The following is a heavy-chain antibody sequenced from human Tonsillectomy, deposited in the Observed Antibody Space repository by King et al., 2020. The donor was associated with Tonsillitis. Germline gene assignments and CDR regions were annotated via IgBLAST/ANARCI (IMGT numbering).Heavy chain of an antibody. CDR2: MYYSGST. D-gene: IGHD7-27*01. CDR1: GGSISSSSYY. CDR3: ARKVSPNWGWGGYFDY. J-gene: IGHJ4*02. V-gene: IGHV4-39*01. Sequence: QLQESGPGLVKPSETLSLTCIVSGGSISSSSYYWGWIRQPPGKGLEWIGSMYYSGSTYYNPSLKSRVAISVDTSKNQFSLKLNSVTAAETAVYYCARKVSPNWGWGGYFDYWGQGTLVTVSS.